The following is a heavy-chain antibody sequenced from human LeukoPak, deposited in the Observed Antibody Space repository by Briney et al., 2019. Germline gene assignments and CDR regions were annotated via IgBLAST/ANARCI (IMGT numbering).Heavy chain of an antibody. J-gene: IGHJ5*02. CDR2: IKRDGSEK. CDR3: ARKKYYYDSSGLGWFDP. CDR1: GFTFSNAW. V-gene: IGHV3-7*03. D-gene: IGHD3-22*01. Sequence: GGSLRLSCAASGFTFSNAWMSWVRQAPGKGLEWVANIKRDGSEKYYVDSVKGRFAISRDNAKNSLYLQMNSPRAEDTAVYYCARKKYYYDSSGLGWFDPWGQGTLVTVSS.